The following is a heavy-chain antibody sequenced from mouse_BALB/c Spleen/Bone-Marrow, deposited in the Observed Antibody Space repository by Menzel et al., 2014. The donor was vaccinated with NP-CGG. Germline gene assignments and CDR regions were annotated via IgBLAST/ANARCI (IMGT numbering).Heavy chain of an antibody. CDR1: GYSITSGYS. V-gene: IGHV3-1*02. Sequence: EVQLQQSGPDLVKPSQSLSLTCTVTGYSITSGYSWHWIRQFPGNKLEWMGYIHYSGSTNYNPSLKSRISITRDTSKNQFFLQFNSVTTEDTATYYCARPGNYDSTLAYWGQGTLVTVSA. D-gene: IGHD2-4*01. CDR3: ARPGNYDSTLAY. J-gene: IGHJ3*01. CDR2: IHYSGST.